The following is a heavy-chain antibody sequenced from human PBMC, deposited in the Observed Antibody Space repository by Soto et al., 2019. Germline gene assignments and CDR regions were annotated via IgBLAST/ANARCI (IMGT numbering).Heavy chain of an antibody. J-gene: IGHJ3*02. Sequence: ASVEASCEACGEALTSYGMSWVCQAPGQGLEWMGWISAYNGNTNYAQKLQGRVTMTTDTSTSTAYMELRSLRSDDTAVYYCARLSHGADAFDIWGQGTMVTVSS. CDR2: ISAYNGNT. CDR1: GEALTSYG. D-gene: IGHD4-17*01. CDR3: ARLSHGADAFDI. V-gene: IGHV1-18*01.